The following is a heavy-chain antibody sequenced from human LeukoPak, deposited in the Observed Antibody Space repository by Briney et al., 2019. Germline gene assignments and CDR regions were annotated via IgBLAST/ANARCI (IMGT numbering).Heavy chain of an antibody. V-gene: IGHV3-7*01. CDR2: IKQDGSEK. J-gene: IGHJ3*02. Sequence: AGGSLRLSCAASGFTFSSYWMSWVRQAPGKGLEWVANIKQDGSEKYYVGSVKGRFTISRDNAKNSLYLQMNSLRAEDTAVYYCASGLLFQWGLGEGDAFDIWGQGTMVTVSS. D-gene: IGHD3-10*01. CDR3: ASGLLFQWGLGEGDAFDI. CDR1: GFTFSSYW.